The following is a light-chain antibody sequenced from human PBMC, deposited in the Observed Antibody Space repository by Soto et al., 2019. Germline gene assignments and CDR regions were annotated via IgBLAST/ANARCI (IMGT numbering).Light chain of an antibody. CDR1: TSDVGRYNY. J-gene: IGLJ3*02. CDR3: TSYTAGTTWV. V-gene: IGLV2-14*01. CDR2: DVS. Sequence: QSALTQPASVSGSPGQSITISCTGTTSDVGRYNYVSWHQQPPGKAPKLLIFDVSNRPSGVSDRFSGSKSGNTASLTISGLQAEDEADYYCTSYTAGTTWVFGGGTKVTVL.